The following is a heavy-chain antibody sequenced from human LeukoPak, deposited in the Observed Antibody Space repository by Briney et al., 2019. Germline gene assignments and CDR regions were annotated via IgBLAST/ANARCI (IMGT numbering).Heavy chain of an antibody. D-gene: IGHD3-9*01. CDR1: GFTFSSYG. Sequence: PGRSLRLSCAASGFTFSSYGMHWVRQAPGKGLEWVAVISYDGSNKYYADSVKGRFTISRDNSKNTLYLQMNSLRAEDTAVYYCAKDKYDILTLFDYWGQGTLVTVSS. CDR3: AKDKYDILTLFDY. V-gene: IGHV3-30*18. CDR2: ISYDGSNK. J-gene: IGHJ4*02.